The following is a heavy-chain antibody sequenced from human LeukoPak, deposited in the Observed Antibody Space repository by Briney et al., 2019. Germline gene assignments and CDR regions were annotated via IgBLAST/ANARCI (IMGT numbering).Heavy chain of an antibody. CDR3: ARSRGRYCSGGSCYLGRWFDP. J-gene: IGHJ5*02. Sequence: ASVKVSCKASGYTFTSYDINWVRQATGQGLEWMGWINPNSGNTGYAQKFQGRVTMTRNTSISTAYMELSSLRSEDTAVYYCARSRGRYCSGGSCYLGRWFDPWGQGTLVTVSS. CDR2: INPNSGNT. CDR1: GYTFTSYD. V-gene: IGHV1-8*01. D-gene: IGHD2-15*01.